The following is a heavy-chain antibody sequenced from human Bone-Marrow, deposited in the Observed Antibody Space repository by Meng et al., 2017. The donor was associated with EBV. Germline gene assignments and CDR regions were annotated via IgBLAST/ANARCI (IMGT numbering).Heavy chain of an antibody. Sequence: VRWVKCGAEVTKPGSSVKVSCKASGGTFSSYAISWVRQAPGQGLEWMGGIIPIFGTANYAQKFQGRVTITADESTSTAYMELSSLRSEDTAVYYCARDPYDSSGYYDYWGQGTLVTVSS. CDR2: IIPIFGTA. V-gene: IGHV1-69*01. CDR1: GGTFSSYA. CDR3: ARDPYDSSGYYDY. J-gene: IGHJ4*02. D-gene: IGHD3-22*01.